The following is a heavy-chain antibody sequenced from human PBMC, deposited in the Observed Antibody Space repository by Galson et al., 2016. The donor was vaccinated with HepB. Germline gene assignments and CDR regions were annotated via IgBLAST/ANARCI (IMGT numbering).Heavy chain of an antibody. V-gene: IGHV3-23*01. D-gene: IGHD3-16*02. CDR3: AKGGFYHGLEDY. CDR2: ITTTGGST. Sequence: SLRLSCAASGFTFSNYAMNWVRQAPGKGLEWVSMITTTGGSTYYADSVQGRFTISRDNFKRTVYLQMNSLRTEDTAVYYCAKGGFYHGLEDYWSQGTLVTISS. CDR1: GFTFSNYA. J-gene: IGHJ4*02.